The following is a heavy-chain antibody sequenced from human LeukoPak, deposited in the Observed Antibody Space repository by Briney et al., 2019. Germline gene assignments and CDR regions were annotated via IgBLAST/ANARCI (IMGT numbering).Heavy chain of an antibody. D-gene: IGHD6-19*01. J-gene: IGHJ4*02. CDR2: IYYSGST. V-gene: IGHV4-31*03. CDR1: GGSISSGGYY. CDR3: ARESRSSGWYVDY. Sequence: SETLSLTCTVSGGSISSGGYYWSWIRQHPGKGLEWIGYIYYSGSTYYNPSLKSRVTISVDTSKNQFSLKLSSVTAADTAVYYCARESRSSGWYVDYWGQGTLVTVSS.